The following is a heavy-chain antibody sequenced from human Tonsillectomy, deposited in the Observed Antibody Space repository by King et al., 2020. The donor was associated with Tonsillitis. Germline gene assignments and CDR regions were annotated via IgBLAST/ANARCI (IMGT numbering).Heavy chain of an antibody. J-gene: IGHJ4*02. CDR2: ISSNGGSK. CDR1: GFTFSSYA. CDR3: ARPPNRWELLGGIDY. D-gene: IGHD1-26*01. V-gene: IGHV3-64*01. Sequence: VQLVESGGGLVQPGGSLRLSCAASGFTFSSYAMHWVRQAPGKGLEYVSAISSNGGSKIYANPLKGRFTISRDNSKKTLYLQMGSLGAEDMAVYYCARPPNRWELLGGIDYWGQGTLVTVSS.